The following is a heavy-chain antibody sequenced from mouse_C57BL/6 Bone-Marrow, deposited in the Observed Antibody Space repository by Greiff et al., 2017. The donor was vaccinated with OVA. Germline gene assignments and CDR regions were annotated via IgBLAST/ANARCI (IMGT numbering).Heavy chain of an antibody. J-gene: IGHJ4*01. D-gene: IGHD1-1*01. CDR3: AHYGSPHYYYAMDY. Sequence: QVQLQQSGAELVKPGASVKMSCKASGYTFTSYWITWVKQRPGQGLEWIGHIYPGSGSTNYNEKFKSKATLTVDTSSSTAYMQLSSLTSEDSAVYYCAHYGSPHYYYAMDYWGQGTSVTVSS. V-gene: IGHV1-55*01. CDR2: IYPGSGST. CDR1: GYTFTSYW.